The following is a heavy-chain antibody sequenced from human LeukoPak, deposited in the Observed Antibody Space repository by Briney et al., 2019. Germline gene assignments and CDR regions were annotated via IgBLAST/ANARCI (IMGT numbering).Heavy chain of an antibody. D-gene: IGHD6-6*01. V-gene: IGHV3-7*01. J-gene: IGHJ4*02. CDR3: ARDQEDSSNDY. Sequence: GGSLRLSCAASGFTFSSYWMSWVRQAPGKGLEWVANIKQDGSEKYYVDSVKGRFTISRDNAKNSLYPQMNSLRAEDTAVYYCARDQEDSSNDYWGQGTLVTVSS. CDR2: IKQDGSEK. CDR1: GFTFSSYW.